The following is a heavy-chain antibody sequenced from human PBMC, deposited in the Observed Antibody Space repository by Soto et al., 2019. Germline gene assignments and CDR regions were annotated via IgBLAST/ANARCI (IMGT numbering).Heavy chain of an antibody. V-gene: IGHV1-24*01. D-gene: IGHD3-3*01. J-gene: IGHJ5*02. Sequence: EASVKVSCKVSGYTLTELSMHWVRQAPGKGLEWMGGFDPEDGETIYAQKFQGRVTMTEDTSTDTAYMELSSLRSEDTAVYYCATYQRFLEWVNWFDPWGQGXLVTVSS. CDR2: FDPEDGET. CDR1: GYTLTELS. CDR3: ATYQRFLEWVNWFDP.